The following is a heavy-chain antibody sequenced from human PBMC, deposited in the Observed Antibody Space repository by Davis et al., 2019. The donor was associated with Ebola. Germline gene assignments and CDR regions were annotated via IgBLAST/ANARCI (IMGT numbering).Heavy chain of an antibody. CDR1: GYTFTSYG. V-gene: IGHV1-18*01. D-gene: IGHD3-22*01. Sequence: AASVKVSCKASGYTFTSYGISWVRQAPGQGLEWMGWISAYNGNTNYAQKLQGRVTMTTDTSTSTAYMELRSLRSEDTAVYYCARKLGIRSVIYYGMDVWGQGTTVTVSS. CDR2: ISAYNGNT. J-gene: IGHJ6*02. CDR3: ARKLGIRSVIYYGMDV.